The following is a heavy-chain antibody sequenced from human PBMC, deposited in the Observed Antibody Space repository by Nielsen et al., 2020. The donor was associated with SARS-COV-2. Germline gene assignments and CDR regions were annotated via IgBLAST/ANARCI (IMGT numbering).Heavy chain of an antibody. D-gene: IGHD6-19*01. CDR2: IKQDGSEK. CDR1: GFTFSSYW. CDR3: ARRYSSGWYGWFDP. Sequence: GESLKISCAASGFTFSSYWMHWVRQAPGKGLEWVANIKQDGSEKYYVDSVKGRFTISRDNAKNSLYLQMNSLRAEDTAVYYCARRYSSGWYGWFDPWGQGTLVTVSS. V-gene: IGHV3-7*05. J-gene: IGHJ5*02.